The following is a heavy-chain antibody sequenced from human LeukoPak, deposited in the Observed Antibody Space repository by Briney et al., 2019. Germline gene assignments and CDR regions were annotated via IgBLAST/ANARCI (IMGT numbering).Heavy chain of an antibody. Sequence: GGSLRLSCAAPGFTFSSYGMHWVRQAPGKGLEWVAVTWYDGSNKYYADSVKGRFTISRDNSKNTLYLQMNSLRAEDTAVYYCARDSRGRYSSSWYEPNYYYGMDVWGQGTTVTVSS. J-gene: IGHJ6*02. D-gene: IGHD6-13*01. CDR1: GFTFSSYG. V-gene: IGHV3-33*01. CDR3: ARDSRGRYSSSWYEPNYYYGMDV. CDR2: TWYDGSNK.